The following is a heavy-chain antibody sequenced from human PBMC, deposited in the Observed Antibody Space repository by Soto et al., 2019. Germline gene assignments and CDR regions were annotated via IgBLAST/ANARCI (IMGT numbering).Heavy chain of an antibody. D-gene: IGHD7-27*01. CDR3: ARAELGPRGNYFDY. Sequence: VASVKVSCKASRGTFSSYAISWVRQAPGQGLEWMGGIIPIFGTANYAQKFQGRVTITADESTSTAYMELSSLRSEDTAVYYCARAELGPRGNYFDYWGQGTLVTVSS. CDR1: RGTFSSYA. CDR2: IIPIFGTA. V-gene: IGHV1-69*13. J-gene: IGHJ4*02.